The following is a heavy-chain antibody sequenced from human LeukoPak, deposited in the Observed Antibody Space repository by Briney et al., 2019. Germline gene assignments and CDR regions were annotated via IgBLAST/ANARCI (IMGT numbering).Heavy chain of an antibody. CDR3: AKVRFCSGATCYPDDY. J-gene: IGHJ4*02. Sequence: SGGSLRLSCAASGFTFSDYGMHWVRQAPGKGLEWVAFIRYDGNTKYYADSVKGRFTISRDNSKNTLYLQMNSLRPEDTAVYYCAKVRFCSGATCYPDDYWGQGTLVTVSS. CDR1: GFTFSDYG. V-gene: IGHV3-30*02. D-gene: IGHD2-15*01. CDR2: IRYDGNTK.